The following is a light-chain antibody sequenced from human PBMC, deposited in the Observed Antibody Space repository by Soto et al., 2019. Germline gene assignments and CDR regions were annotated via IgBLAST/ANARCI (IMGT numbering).Light chain of an antibody. CDR3: QHYGGSPIT. Sequence: EIVWPQSTGTLSLSPGEIATLSFRASQSVSSSYLAWYQQKPGQAPRLLIYGASSRATGIPDRFSGSGSGTDFTLTISRLEPEYFALYYCQHYGGSPITFGQGTRLEIK. CDR1: QSVSSSY. CDR2: GAS. V-gene: IGKV3-20*01. J-gene: IGKJ5*01.